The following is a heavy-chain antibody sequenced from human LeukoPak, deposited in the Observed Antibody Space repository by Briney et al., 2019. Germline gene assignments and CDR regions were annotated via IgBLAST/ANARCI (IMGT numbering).Heavy chain of an antibody. CDR2: ISSSSSYI. D-gene: IGHD1-7*01. Sequence: GGSLRLSCAASGFTFSSYSMNWVRQAPGKGLEWVSSISSSSSYIYYAGSVKGRFTISRDNAKNSLYLQMNSLRAEDTAVYYCARDPVTGTTYYYFYGMDVWGQGTTVTVSS. CDR1: GFTFSSYS. CDR3: ARDPVTGTTYYYFYGMDV. V-gene: IGHV3-21*01. J-gene: IGHJ6*02.